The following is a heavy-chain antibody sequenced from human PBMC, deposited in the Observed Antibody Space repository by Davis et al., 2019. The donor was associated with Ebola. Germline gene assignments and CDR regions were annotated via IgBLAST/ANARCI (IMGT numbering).Heavy chain of an antibody. CDR3: ARRGTGYDYAFEY. J-gene: IGHJ4*02. CDR1: GYNFRAYS. Sequence: ASVKVSCKASGYNFRAYSVHWVRQVPGAGLEWMGRIDPYSGGTNYAQKFQGWVTMTRDTSISTAYMELTSDDTAVYYCARRGTGYDYAFEYWGQGSLVSVSS. D-gene: IGHD5-12*01. CDR2: IDPYSGGT. V-gene: IGHV1-2*04.